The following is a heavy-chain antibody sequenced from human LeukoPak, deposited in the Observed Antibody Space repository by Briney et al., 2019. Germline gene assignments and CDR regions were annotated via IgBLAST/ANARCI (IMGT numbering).Heavy chain of an antibody. D-gene: IGHD3-9*01. CDR3: ARSGRYYDILTGYSPTQFFDY. J-gene: IGHJ4*02. CDR2: ISSSSSYI. Sequence: GGSLRLSCAASGLTFSSYSMNWVRQAPGKGLEWVSSISSSSSYIYYADSVKGRFTISRDNAKNSLYLQMNSLRAEDTAVYYCARSGRYYDILTGYSPTQFFDYWGQGTLVTVSS. CDR1: GLTFSSYS. V-gene: IGHV3-21*01.